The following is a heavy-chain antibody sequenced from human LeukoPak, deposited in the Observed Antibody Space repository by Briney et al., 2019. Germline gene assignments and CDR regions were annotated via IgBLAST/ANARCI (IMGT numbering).Heavy chain of an antibody. CDR3: AKEAAENFDY. D-gene: IGHD6-13*01. CDR1: GFNFNNAW. V-gene: IGHV3-23*01. Sequence: GGSLRLSCVASGFNFNNAWMSWVRQAPGKGLEWVSAISGSGGSTYYADSVKGRFTISRDNSKNTLYLQMNSLRAEDTAVYYCAKEAAENFDYWGQGTLVTVSS. J-gene: IGHJ4*02. CDR2: ISGSGGST.